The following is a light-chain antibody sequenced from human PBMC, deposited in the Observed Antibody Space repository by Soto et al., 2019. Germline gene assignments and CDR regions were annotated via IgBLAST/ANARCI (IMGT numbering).Light chain of an antibody. CDR3: QQSYITPYT. J-gene: IGKJ2*01. Sequence: DIQMTQSPSSLSASVGDTVTITCRASLSISVHLNWYQQKPGKVPKLLIYAASNLQSGVPSSFSGSGSETDFALTISSLQPEDFATYYCQQSYITPYTFGRGTKLQIK. CDR1: LSISVH. V-gene: IGKV1-39*01. CDR2: AAS.